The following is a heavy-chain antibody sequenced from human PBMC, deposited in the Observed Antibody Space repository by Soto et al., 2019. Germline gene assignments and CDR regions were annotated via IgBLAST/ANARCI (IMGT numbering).Heavy chain of an antibody. CDR1: GYTFTNFG. D-gene: IGHD2-21*02. J-gene: IGHJ4*02. V-gene: IGHV1-18*01. CDR3: ARGVTPIDY. CDR2: ISAYNGNT. Sequence: QVQLVQSGAEVKKPGASVKVSCKASGYTFTNFGISWVRQAPGQGLEWMGWISAYNGNTNYAQKIQGRVTMTTDTSPSTAEMEVRSLRFAATAGYYCARGVTPIDYWGQGTLVTASS.